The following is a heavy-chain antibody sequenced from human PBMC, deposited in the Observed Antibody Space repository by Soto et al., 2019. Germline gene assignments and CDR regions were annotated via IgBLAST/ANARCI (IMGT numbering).Heavy chain of an antibody. CDR3: ARALDYYDSSGYPY. V-gene: IGHV1-3*01. D-gene: IGHD3-22*01. CDR1: GYTFTSYA. J-gene: IGHJ4*02. CDR2: INAGNGNT. Sequence: ASVKVSCKASGYTFTSYAMHWVHQAPGQRLEWMGWINAGNGNTKYSQKFQGRVTITRDTSASTAYMELSSLRSEDTAVYYCARALDYYDSSGYPYWGQGTLVTVSS.